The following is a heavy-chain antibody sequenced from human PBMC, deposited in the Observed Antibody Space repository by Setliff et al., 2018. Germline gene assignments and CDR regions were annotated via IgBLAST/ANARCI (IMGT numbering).Heavy chain of an antibody. D-gene: IGHD6-13*01. CDR1: GFTFSSYG. J-gene: IGHJ4*02. V-gene: IGHV3-30*02. CDR2: IRYDGSSK. Sequence: QPGGSLRLSCAASGFTFSSYGMHWVRQAPGKGLEWVAFIRYDGSSKYYADSVKGRFTISRDNSKNTLYLQMNSLRAEDTAVYYCAKKSRGIAAAGTYFPEYYFDYWGQGTLVTVSS. CDR3: AKKSRGIAAAGTYFPEYYFDY.